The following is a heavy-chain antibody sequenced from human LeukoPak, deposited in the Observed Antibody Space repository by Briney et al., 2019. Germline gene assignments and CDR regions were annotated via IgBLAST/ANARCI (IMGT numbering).Heavy chain of an antibody. CDR3: VKAASGGRYDTNFDY. V-gene: IGHV3-23*01. J-gene: IGHJ4*02. D-gene: IGHD6-19*01. CDR2: ITGNSVNT. CDR1: GFTFSSYW. Sequence: GSLRLSCAASGFTFSSYWMHWVRQVPGKGLVWVSVITGNSVNTFYADSVKGRFTISRDNSKNTLYMYMNSLRAEDAAVYYCVKAASGGRYDTNFDYWGQGTLVTVSS.